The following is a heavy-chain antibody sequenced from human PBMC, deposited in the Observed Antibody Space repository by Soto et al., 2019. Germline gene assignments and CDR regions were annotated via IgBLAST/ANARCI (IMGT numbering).Heavy chain of an antibody. CDR2: IYYNGNT. J-gene: IGHJ6*02. D-gene: IGHD3-10*01. CDR3: ARVPVLLWFGESYPYGMDI. CDR1: GGSISSNIHS. Sequence: PXETLSLTCIVSGGSISSNIHSWGWVRQPPGKGLEWIGAIYYNGNTYYNPSLKSRVTISVDTSKDQFSLRLSSVSAADTAMYYCARVPVLLWFGESYPYGMDIWGQGTTVTVSS. V-gene: IGHV4-39*01.